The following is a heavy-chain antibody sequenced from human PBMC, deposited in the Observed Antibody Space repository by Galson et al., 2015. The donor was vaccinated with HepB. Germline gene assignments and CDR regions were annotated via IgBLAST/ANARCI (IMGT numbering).Heavy chain of an antibody. Sequence: SLRLSCAASGFSFSSHAMNWVRQAPGKGLEWVSAISDSGGSTYYADSVKGRFTISRDNSKNTLYLQMDTLRTEDTAVYYCAKVLPGGGMVRGLTFDYWGQGTLVTVSS. D-gene: IGHD3-10*01. V-gene: IGHV3-23*01. CDR1: GFSFSSHA. CDR3: AKVLPGGGMVRGLTFDY. CDR2: ISDSGGST. J-gene: IGHJ4*02.